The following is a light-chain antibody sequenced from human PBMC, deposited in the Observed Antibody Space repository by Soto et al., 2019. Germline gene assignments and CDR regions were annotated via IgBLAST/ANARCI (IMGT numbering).Light chain of an antibody. CDR3: NSYTDSSTLVV. CDR2: DVT. CDR1: SGDIGGYDY. J-gene: IGLJ2*01. Sequence: QAVVTQPASVSGSPGQSITISCTGASGDIGGYDYVSWYQHHPGKAPKLLIYDVTNRPSGVSNRFSGSKSGNTASLTISGLQAEDEADYYCNSYTDSSTLVVFGGGTKVTVL. V-gene: IGLV2-14*03.